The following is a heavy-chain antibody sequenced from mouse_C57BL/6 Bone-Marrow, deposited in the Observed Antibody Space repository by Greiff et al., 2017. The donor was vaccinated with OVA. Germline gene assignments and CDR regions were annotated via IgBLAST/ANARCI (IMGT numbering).Heavy chain of an antibody. V-gene: IGHV5-17*01. D-gene: IGHD2-5*01. CDR1: GFTFSDYG. J-gene: IGHJ4*01. Sequence: EVMLVESGGGLVKPGGSLKLSCAASGFTFSDYGMHWVRQAPEKGLEWVAYISSGSTTIYYADTVKGRFTISRDNAKNTLFLQMTSLRSEDTAMYYCARKSNSLYAMDYWGQGTSVTVSS. CDR2: ISSGSTTI. CDR3: ARKSNSLYAMDY.